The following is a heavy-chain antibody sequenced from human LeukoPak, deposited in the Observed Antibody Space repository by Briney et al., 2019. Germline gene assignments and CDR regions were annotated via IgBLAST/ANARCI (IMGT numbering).Heavy chain of an antibody. Sequence: SGPTLVKPTQTLTLTCTFSGFSLSTSGVGVGWIRQPPGKALEWLARIDWDDDKYYSTSLKTRLTISKDTSKNQVVLTMTNMDPVDTATYYCARFPIVVVPAAINYYYMDVWGKGTTVTVSS. D-gene: IGHD2-2*01. V-gene: IGHV2-70*11. CDR1: GFSLSTSGVG. CDR2: IDWDDDK. J-gene: IGHJ6*03. CDR3: ARFPIVVVPAAINYYYMDV.